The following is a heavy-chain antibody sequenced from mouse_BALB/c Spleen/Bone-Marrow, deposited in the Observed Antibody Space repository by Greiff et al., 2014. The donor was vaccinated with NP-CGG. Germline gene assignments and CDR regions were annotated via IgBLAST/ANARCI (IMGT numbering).Heavy chain of an antibody. CDR1: GYAFTNYL. V-gene: IGHV1-54*01. CDR2: INPGSGGA. CDR3: ARFGRYYFDY. J-gene: IGHJ2*01. Sequence: VQLQESGAELVRPGTAVNVSCKASGYAFTNYLIEWVKQRPGQGLEWIGVINPGSGGANYNEEFKGKATLTADKSSSTAYMQLSSLTSYDSAVYFCARFGRYYFDYWGQGTTLTVSS.